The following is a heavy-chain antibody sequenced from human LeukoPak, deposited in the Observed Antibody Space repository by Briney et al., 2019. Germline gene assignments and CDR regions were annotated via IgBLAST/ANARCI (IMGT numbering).Heavy chain of an antibody. D-gene: IGHD1-1*01. CDR2: ISSSSSYI. J-gene: IGHJ3*02. Sequence: PGGSLRLSCAASGFTFSSYSMNWVRQAPGKGLEWVSSISSSSSYIYYADSVKGRFTISRDNAKNSLYLQMNSLRAEDTAVYYCARGISPAGTEDAFDIWGQGTMVTVSS. CDR1: GFTFSSYS. V-gene: IGHV3-21*01. CDR3: ARGISPAGTEDAFDI.